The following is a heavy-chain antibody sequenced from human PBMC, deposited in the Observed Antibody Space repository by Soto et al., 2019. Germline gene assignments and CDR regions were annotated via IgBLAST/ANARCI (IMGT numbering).Heavy chain of an antibody. V-gene: IGHV2-5*01. J-gene: IGHJ6*02. CDR2: IYWNDDK. CDR3: AHTGLPYYYYGMGV. Sequence: QITLKESGPTLVKPTQTLTLTCTFSGFSLSTSGVGVGWIRQPPGKALEWLALIYWNDDKRYSPSLKSRLNITKDPSKNQVVLKMTNMDPVGTATYYCAHTGLPYYYYGMGVWGQGTTVNVSS. CDR1: GFSLSTSGVG.